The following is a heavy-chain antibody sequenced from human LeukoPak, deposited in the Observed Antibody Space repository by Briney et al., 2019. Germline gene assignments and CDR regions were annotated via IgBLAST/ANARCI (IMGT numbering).Heavy chain of an antibody. J-gene: IGHJ4*02. Sequence: PSETLSLTCTVSGGSISSYYWSWIRQPPGKGLEWIGYIYYSGSTNYNPSLKSRVTISVDTSKNQFSLKLSSETAADTAVYYCARFSLYYFDYWGQGTLVTVSS. D-gene: IGHD3-3*02. CDR2: IYYSGST. CDR1: GGSISSYY. CDR3: ARFSLYYFDY. V-gene: IGHV4-59*01.